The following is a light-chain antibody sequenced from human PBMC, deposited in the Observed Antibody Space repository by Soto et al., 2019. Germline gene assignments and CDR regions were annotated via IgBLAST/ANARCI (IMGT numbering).Light chain of an antibody. CDR1: QTISTY. CDR3: QQSSITPLT. V-gene: IGKV1-39*01. CDR2: GTS. Sequence: DVQMTQSPSSLSASVGDRVVITCRASQTISTYLNWYRQKPGKAPELLIYGTSNLESGVPSRFSGSGSGTEFTLTISSLRPDDFATYFWQQSSITPLTFGGGTKVEIK. J-gene: IGKJ4*01.